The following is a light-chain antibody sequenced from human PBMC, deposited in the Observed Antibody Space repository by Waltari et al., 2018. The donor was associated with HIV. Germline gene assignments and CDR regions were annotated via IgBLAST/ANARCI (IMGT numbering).Light chain of an antibody. V-gene: IGLV1-40*01. CDR1: SANIGAGYA. CDR2: ANN. J-gene: IGLJ2*01. CDR3: QSYDSGSSGSV. Sequence: QSLLTQPPSVSWAPGQRVTISCTGSSANIGAGYAFHRDHPVPGTAPKLFIYANNNRASGVPDRFSGSKFGPSASLAITGLQAEDEGTYYCQSYDSGSSGSVFGGGTKLTVL.